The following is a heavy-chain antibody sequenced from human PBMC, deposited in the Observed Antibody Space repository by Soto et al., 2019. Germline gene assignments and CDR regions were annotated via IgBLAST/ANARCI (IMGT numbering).Heavy chain of an antibody. J-gene: IGHJ4*01. CDR3: ARHDGFSSGWIFDY. Sequence: SETLSLTCTVSGGSISSRTYSWGWIRQPPGKTLEWIGTIYYHGNTYSNPSLKSRVTISVDTSNNQLSLKLRSVTAADTAVYYCARHDGFSSGWIFDYWGHGTLVTVSS. CDR1: GGSISSRTYS. D-gene: IGHD6-19*01. CDR2: IYYHGNT. V-gene: IGHV4-39*01.